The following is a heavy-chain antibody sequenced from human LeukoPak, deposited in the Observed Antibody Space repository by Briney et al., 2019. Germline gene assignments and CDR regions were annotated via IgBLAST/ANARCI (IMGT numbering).Heavy chain of an antibody. Sequence: SQTLSLTCAVYGGSFSGYYWSWIRQPPGKGLEWIGEINHSGSTNYNPSLKSRVTISVDTSKNQFSLKLSSVTAADTAVYYCARGLSAIVYWGQGTLVTVSS. J-gene: IGHJ4*02. D-gene: IGHD2-15*01. CDR3: ARGLSAIVY. V-gene: IGHV4-34*01. CDR2: INHSGST. CDR1: GGSFSGYY.